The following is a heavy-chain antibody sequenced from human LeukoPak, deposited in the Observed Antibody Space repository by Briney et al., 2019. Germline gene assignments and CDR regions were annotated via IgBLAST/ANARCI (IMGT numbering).Heavy chain of an antibody. CDR3: AGQTDYYDSSGYYIDAFDI. CDR2: IYFSGST. Sequence: PSETLSLTCTVSGGSISSSSYYWGWIRQPPGKGLDWIGSIYFSGSTYYNPSLKSRVTISVDTSKNQFSLKLSSVTAADTAVYYCAGQTDYYDSSGYYIDAFDIWGQGTMVTVSS. V-gene: IGHV4-39*01. J-gene: IGHJ3*02. CDR1: GGSISSSSYY. D-gene: IGHD3-22*01.